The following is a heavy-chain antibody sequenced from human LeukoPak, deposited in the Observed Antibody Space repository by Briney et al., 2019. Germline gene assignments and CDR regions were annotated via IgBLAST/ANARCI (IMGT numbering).Heavy chain of an antibody. V-gene: IGHV4-59*08. Sequence: PSETLSLTCTVSGGSISSYYWSWIRQPPGKGLEWIGYIYYSGSTNYNPPLKSRVTISVDTSKNQFSLKLSSVTAADTAVYYCARQNTAPQQDYFDYWGQGTLVTVSS. CDR1: GGSISSYY. J-gene: IGHJ4*02. D-gene: IGHD4-17*01. CDR2: IYYSGST. CDR3: ARQNTAPQQDYFDY.